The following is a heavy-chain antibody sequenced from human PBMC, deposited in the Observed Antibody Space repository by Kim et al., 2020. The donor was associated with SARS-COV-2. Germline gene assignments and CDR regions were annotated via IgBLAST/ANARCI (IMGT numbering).Heavy chain of an antibody. Sequence: YYADSGKGRFTISRDNSKNTLYLQMNSLGAEDTAVYYCARPGGDGYIDYWGQGTLVTVSS. J-gene: IGHJ4*02. CDR3: ARPGGDGYIDY. D-gene: IGHD3-16*01. V-gene: IGHV3-30*01.